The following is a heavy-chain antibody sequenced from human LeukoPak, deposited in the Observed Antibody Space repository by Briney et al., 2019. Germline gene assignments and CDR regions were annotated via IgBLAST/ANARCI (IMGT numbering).Heavy chain of an antibody. D-gene: IGHD2-2*01. J-gene: IGHJ4*02. V-gene: IGHV1-2*02. Sequence: EASVKVSCKASGYTFTGYYMHWVRQAPGQGLEWMGWINPNSGGTNYAQKFQGRVTMTRDASISTAYMELSRLRSGDTAVYYCAGGYCSSTSCYPFFDYWGQGTLVTVSS. CDR3: AGGYCSSTSCYPFFDY. CDR1: GYTFTGYY. CDR2: INPNSGGT.